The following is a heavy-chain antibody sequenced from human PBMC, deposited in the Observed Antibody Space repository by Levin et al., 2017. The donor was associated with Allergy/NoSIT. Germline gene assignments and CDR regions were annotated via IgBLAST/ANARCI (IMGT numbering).Heavy chain of an antibody. D-gene: IGHD3-22*01. CDR2: ISYDGSNK. V-gene: IGHV3-30*18. J-gene: IGHJ5*02. CDR1: GFTFSSYG. Sequence: GESLKISCAASGFTFSSYGMHWVRQAAGKGLEWVAVISYDGSNKYYADSVKGRFTISRDNSKNTLYLQMNSLRPEDTAVYYCAKAVSSGYPANWFDPWGQGTLVTVSS. CDR3: AKAVSSGYPANWFDP.